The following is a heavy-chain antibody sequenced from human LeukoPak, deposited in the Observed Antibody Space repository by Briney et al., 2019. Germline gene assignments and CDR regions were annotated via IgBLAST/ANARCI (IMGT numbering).Heavy chain of an antibody. D-gene: IGHD4-23*01. J-gene: IGHJ4*02. CDR2: IYYSGST. CDR1: SGSISSGDYY. Sequence: PSQTLSLTCTVSSGSISSGDYYWSWIRQPPGKGLEWIGYIYYSGSTYYNPSLKSRVTISVDTSKNQFSLKLSSVTAADTAVYYCARGSPVVTHFDYWGQGTLVTVSS. CDR3: ARGSPVVTHFDY. V-gene: IGHV4-30-4*01.